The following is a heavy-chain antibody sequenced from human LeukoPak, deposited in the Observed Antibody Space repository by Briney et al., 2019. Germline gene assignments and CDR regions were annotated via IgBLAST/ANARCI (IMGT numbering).Heavy chain of an antibody. CDR2: ISSSSSYI. CDR3: ARDVQITMVRGVRQYDAFDI. V-gene: IGHV3-21*01. CDR1: GFTFSSYS. Sequence: PGGSLRLSCAASGFTFSSYSMNWVRQAPGKGLEWVSSISSSSSYIYYADSVKGRFTISRDNAKNSLYLQMNSLRAEDTAVYYCARDVQITMVRGVRQYDAFDIWGQGTMVTVSS. D-gene: IGHD3-10*01. J-gene: IGHJ3*02.